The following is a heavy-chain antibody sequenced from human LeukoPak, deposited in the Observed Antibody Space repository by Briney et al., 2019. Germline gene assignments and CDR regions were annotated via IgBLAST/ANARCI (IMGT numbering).Heavy chain of an antibody. D-gene: IGHD2-15*01. J-gene: IGHJ5*02. CDR1: GGSISSGGYS. CDR3: ARARSSGGSCYWFDP. V-gene: IGHV4-30-2*01. Sequence: SETLSLTCAVSGGSISSGGYSWRWIRQPPGKGLEWIGYIYHSGSTYYNPSLKSRVTISVDRSKNQFSLKLSSVTAADTAVYYCARARSSGGSCYWFDPWGQRTLVTVSS. CDR2: IYHSGST.